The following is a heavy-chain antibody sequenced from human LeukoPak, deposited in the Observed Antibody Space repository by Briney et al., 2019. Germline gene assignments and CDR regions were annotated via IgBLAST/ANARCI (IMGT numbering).Heavy chain of an antibody. CDR1: GGTFSSYA. V-gene: IGHV1-69*04. J-gene: IGHJ5*02. CDR3: ARGYCSGGSCYNNWFDP. D-gene: IGHD2-15*01. Sequence: SVKVSCNASGGTFSSYAISWVRQAPGPGLELMGMIIPILGIANYAQKFQGRVTITADKSTSTAYKELSSLRSEDTAVYYCARGYCSGGSCYNNWFDPWGEGTLVTVSS. CDR2: IIPILGIA.